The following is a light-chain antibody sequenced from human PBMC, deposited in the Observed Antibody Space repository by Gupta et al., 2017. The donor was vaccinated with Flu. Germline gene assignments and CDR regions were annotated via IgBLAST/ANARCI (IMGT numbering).Light chain of an antibody. CDR1: SSNIGSNT. CDR2: SND. V-gene: IGLV1-44*01. CDR3: AAWDDSLTVHV. Sequence: QSVLTQPPSASGTPGQRVTISCSGGSSNIGSNTANWYQQLPGTAPKLLMYSNDHRPSGVPDRFSCSKSGTSASLAIIGLQSEDEADYYCAAWDDSLTVHVFGTGTKVTVL. J-gene: IGLJ1*01.